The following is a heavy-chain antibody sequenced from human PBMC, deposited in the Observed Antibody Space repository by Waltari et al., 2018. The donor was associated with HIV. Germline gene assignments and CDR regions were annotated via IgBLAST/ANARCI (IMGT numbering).Heavy chain of an antibody. CDR2: IKSEDDGGTT. V-gene: IGHV3-15*01. CDR3: TSTGGGITDY. CDR1: GFTLTNAW. D-gene: IGHD2-15*01. J-gene: IGHJ4*02. Sequence: EVQLVESGGGLVKPGESLRLSCAASGFTLTNAWMSWVRQAPGKGLELLGRIKSEDDGGTTDYAAPVKGRFTISRDDSKNALYLQMNSLKTEDTALYYCTSTGGGITDYWGQGTLVTVSS.